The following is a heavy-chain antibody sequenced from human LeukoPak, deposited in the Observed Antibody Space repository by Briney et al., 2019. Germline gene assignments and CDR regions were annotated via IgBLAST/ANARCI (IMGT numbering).Heavy chain of an antibody. CDR3: ARDSPERGYNYGPLDNYLDY. CDR2: IKQDGSET. D-gene: IGHD5-18*01. V-gene: IGHV3-7*01. CDR1: GFTFSSYS. Sequence: AGGSLRLSCAASGFTFSSYSMNWVRQAPGKGLEWVANIKQDGSETYYVDSVKGRFTISRDNAKNSMYLQMNSLRAEDTAVYYCARDSPERGYNYGPLDNYLDYWGQGTLVTVS. J-gene: IGHJ4*02.